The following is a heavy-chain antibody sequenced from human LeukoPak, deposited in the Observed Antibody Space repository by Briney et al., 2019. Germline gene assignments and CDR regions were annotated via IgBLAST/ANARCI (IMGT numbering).Heavy chain of an antibody. D-gene: IGHD1-1*01. V-gene: IGHV3-33*01. CDR3: AREGYRDYYYGMDV. CDR2: ISYDGSNK. Sequence: GGSLRLSCAASGFSFSTFGMHWVRQARGKGLEWVAVISYDGSNKLYADSVKGRFTISRDNSKNTLYLQINSLRAGDTAVYYCAREGYRDYYYGMDVWGQGTTVTVSS. J-gene: IGHJ6*02. CDR1: GFSFSTFG.